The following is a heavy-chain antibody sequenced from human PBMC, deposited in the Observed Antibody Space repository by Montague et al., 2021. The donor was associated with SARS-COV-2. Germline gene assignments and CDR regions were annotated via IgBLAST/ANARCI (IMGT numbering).Heavy chain of an antibody. CDR2: ISYSGST. J-gene: IGHJ6*02. V-gene: IGHV4-59*01. D-gene: IGHD2-2*01. CDR3: ANVRLTQLLFGTLYYGMDV. Sequence: SETLSLTCTVSGGSISSYYWSWIRQPPGRGLQWIGYISYSGSTNYNPSLKSRVTTSVDTSKNHFTLRLSSVTAADTAVYYCANVRLTQLLFGTLYYGMDVWGQGTTVTVSS. CDR1: GGSISSYY.